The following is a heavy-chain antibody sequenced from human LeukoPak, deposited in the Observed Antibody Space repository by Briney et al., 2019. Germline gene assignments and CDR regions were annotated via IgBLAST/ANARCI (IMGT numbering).Heavy chain of an antibody. CDR2: INSDGSST. CDR3: AALDHGHDY. J-gene: IGHJ4*02. CDR1: GFTFDDYG. Sequence: GGSLRLSCAASGFTFDDYGMSWVRQVPGKGLVWVSRINSDGSSTKCADSVKGRFTISRDNAKNTLYLQMNSLRAEDTAVYYCAALDHGHDYWGQGTLVTVSS. V-gene: IGHV3-74*03.